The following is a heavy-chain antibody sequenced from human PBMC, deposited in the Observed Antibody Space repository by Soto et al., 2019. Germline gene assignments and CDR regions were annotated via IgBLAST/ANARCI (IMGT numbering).Heavy chain of an antibody. D-gene: IGHD1-26*01. CDR2: ISYDGSNK. Sequence: GGSLRLSCAASGFTFSSYGMHWVRQAPGKGLEWVAVISYDGSNKYYADSVKGRFTISRDNSKNTLYLQMNSLRAEDTAVYYCAKELGVGAYQDYYGMDVWGQGTTVTVSS. J-gene: IGHJ6*02. V-gene: IGHV3-30*18. CDR1: GFTFSSYG. CDR3: AKELGVGAYQDYYGMDV.